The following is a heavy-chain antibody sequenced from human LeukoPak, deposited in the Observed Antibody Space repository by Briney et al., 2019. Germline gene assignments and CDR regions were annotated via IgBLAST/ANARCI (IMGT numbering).Heavy chain of an antibody. CDR3: ASSFDDSSGYYSRFFDY. V-gene: IGHV4-31*03. J-gene: IGHJ4*02. D-gene: IGHD3-22*01. Sequence: PSQTLSLTCTVSGGSISSGGYSWSWIRQHPGKGLEWIGYIYYSGSTYYNPSLKSRVTISVDTSKNQFSLKLSSVTAADTAVYYCASSFDDSSGYYSRFFDYWGQGTLVTVSS. CDR2: IYYSGST. CDR1: GGSISSGGYS.